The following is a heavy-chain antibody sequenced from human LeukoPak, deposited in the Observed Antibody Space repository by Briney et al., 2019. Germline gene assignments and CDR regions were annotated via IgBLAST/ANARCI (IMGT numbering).Heavy chain of an antibody. CDR1: GGTFSSYA. Sequence: ASVKVSCKASGGTFSSYAISWVRQAPGQGLEWMERIIPILGIANYAQKFQGRVTITADKSTSTAYMELSSLRSEDTAVYYCARDRAFSGSFGADWGQGTLVTVSS. CDR2: IIPILGIA. V-gene: IGHV1-69*04. D-gene: IGHD1-26*01. CDR3: ARDRAFSGSFGAD. J-gene: IGHJ4*02.